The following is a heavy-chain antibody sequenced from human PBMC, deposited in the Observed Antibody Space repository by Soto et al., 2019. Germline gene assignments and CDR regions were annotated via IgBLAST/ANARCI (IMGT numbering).Heavy chain of an antibody. V-gene: IGHV3-23*01. J-gene: IGHJ3*02. Sequence: PGGSLRLSCAASGFTFSNYVMNWFRQAPGKGLEWVSTISYSADKTFYADSVKGRFTISRDNSRDTLFLQMNSLRADDAAVYYCARRARTATTNWGAFDIWGQGTMVTVSS. D-gene: IGHD1-7*01. CDR1: GFTFSNYV. CDR2: ISYSADKT. CDR3: ARRARTATTNWGAFDI.